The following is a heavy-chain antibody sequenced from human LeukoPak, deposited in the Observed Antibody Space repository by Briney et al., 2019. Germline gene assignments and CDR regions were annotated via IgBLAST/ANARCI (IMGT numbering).Heavy chain of an antibody. J-gene: IGHJ4*02. Sequence: PGGSLRLSCAASGFTFSSYRMTWVRQAPGKGLEWVSSISSSSSYIYYADSVKGRFTISRDNAKNSLYLQMNSLRAEDTAVYYCARPPGRVGGYWGQGTLVTVSS. CDR2: ISSSSSYI. D-gene: IGHD1-26*01. CDR3: ARPPGRVGGY. CDR1: GFTFSSYR. V-gene: IGHV3-21*01.